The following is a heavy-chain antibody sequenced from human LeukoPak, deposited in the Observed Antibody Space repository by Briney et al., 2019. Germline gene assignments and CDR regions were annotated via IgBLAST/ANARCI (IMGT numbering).Heavy chain of an antibody. D-gene: IGHD4-11*01. J-gene: IGHJ2*01. CDR2: IKKDGSEK. V-gene: IGHV3-7*01. CDR3: ARLSRDYNWYFDL. Sequence: GGSLRLSCAASDFTFSSCWMSWVRQAPGKGLEWVANIKKDGSEKYYVDSVKGRFTISRDNAKNSLYLQMNSLRAEDTAVYYCARLSRDYNWYFDLWGRGTLVTVSS. CDR1: DFTFSSCW.